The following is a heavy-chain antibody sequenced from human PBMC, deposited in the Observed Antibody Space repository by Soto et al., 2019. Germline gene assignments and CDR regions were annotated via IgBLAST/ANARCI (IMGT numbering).Heavy chain of an antibody. Sequence: PWESLKLSCTGSGYSFTSYWIGRVRQMPGKGLEWMGIIYPGDSDTRYSPSFQGQVTITADKTISTAYLQWSSLKASDTAMYYYAGLGDILTAPPPPIYYYYYGMDVWGQGTTVTVSS. CDR3: AGLGDILTAPPPPIYYYYYGMDV. CDR2: IYPGDSDT. CDR1: GYSFTSYW. V-gene: IGHV5-51*01. D-gene: IGHD3-9*01. J-gene: IGHJ6*02.